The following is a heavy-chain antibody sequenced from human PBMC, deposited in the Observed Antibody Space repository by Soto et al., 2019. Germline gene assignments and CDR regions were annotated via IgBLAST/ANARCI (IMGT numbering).Heavy chain of an antibody. CDR2: IYYSGST. CDR3: ARFNSGGEAVTLRKDLFAP. J-gene: IGHJ5*02. CDR1: YGKIGDRGYC. D-gene: IGHD2-15*01. Sequence: VAYGKIGDRGYCRSRKKKNPGKGLEWIGYIYYSGSTYYNPSLKSRVTISVDTSKNQFSLKLSSVTAADTAVYYCARFNSGGEAVTLRKDLFAPWVKGSLVTGS. V-gene: IGHV4-31*02.